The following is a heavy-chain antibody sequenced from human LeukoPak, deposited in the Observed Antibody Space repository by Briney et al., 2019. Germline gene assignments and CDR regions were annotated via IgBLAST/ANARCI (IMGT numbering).Heavy chain of an antibody. CDR2: INPNSGGT. CDR1: GYTFTGYY. D-gene: IGHD4-23*01. Sequence: ASVKVSCKASGYTFTGYYMHWVRQAPGQGLEWMGWINPNSGGTNYAQKFQGRVTMTRDTSTRTAYMELRSLRFDDTAVYYCARDTVVTPFDYWGQGTLVTVSS. CDR3: ARDTVVTPFDY. J-gene: IGHJ4*02. V-gene: IGHV1-2*02.